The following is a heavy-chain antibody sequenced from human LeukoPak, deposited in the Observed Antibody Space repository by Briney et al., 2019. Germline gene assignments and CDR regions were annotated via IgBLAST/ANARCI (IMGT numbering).Heavy chain of an antibody. Sequence: PGGSLRLSCAASGFTFSDYYMSWIRQAPGKGLEWVSYISSSGDTIYYADSVKGRFTISRDNAKNSLYLQMNSLRAEDTAVYYCAREGRYYDSSRSTYYYYGMDVWGQGTTVTVSS. V-gene: IGHV3-11*01. D-gene: IGHD3-22*01. CDR3: AREGRYYDSSRSTYYYYGMDV. J-gene: IGHJ6*02. CDR2: ISSSGDTI. CDR1: GFTFSDYY.